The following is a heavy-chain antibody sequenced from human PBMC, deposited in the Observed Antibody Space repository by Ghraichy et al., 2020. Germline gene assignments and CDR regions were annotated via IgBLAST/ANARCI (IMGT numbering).Heavy chain of an antibody. CDR2: ISWNSGSI. CDR3: AKGYYYYGMDV. Sequence: GGSLRLSCAASGFTFDDYAMHWVGQAPGKGLEWVSGISWNSGSIGYADSVKGRFTISRDNAKNSLYLQMNSLRAEDTALYYCAKGYYYYGMDVWGQGTTVTVSS. CDR1: GFTFDDYA. J-gene: IGHJ6*02. V-gene: IGHV3-9*01.